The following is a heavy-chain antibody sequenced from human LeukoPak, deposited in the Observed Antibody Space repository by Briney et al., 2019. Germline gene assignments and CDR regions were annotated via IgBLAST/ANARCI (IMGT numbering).Heavy chain of an antibody. CDR1: GYTFSNFW. Sequence: GESLKISCQGFGYTFSNFWIGWVRPMPGKGLEWMGIIYAGDSDTRYSPSFQGQVTISVDKSISTAYLQWSSLKASDTAMYYCARSVVSNVDYWGQGTLVTVSS. CDR3: ARSVVSNVDY. V-gene: IGHV5-51*01. D-gene: IGHD4-11*01. CDR2: IYAGDSDT. J-gene: IGHJ4*02.